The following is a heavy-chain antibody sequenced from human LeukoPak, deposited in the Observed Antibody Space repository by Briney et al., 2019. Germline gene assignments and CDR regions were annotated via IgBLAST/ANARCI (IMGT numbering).Heavy chain of an antibody. CDR1: GFTFSSYA. CDR3: AKGSTKAYCSGGSCYRSIYYYMDV. Sequence: GGSLRLSWAASGFTFSSYAMSWVRQAPGKGLEWVSAISGSGGSTYYADSVKGRFTISRDNSKNTLYLQMNSLRAEDTAVYYCAKGSTKAYCSGGSCYRSIYYYMDVWAKGPRSPSP. J-gene: IGHJ6*03. D-gene: IGHD2-15*01. V-gene: IGHV3-23*01. CDR2: ISGSGGST.